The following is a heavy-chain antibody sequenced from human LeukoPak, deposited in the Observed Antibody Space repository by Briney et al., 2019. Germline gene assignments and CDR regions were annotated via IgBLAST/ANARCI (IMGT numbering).Heavy chain of an antibody. CDR2: INHSGST. D-gene: IGHD3-22*01. V-gene: IGHV4-34*01. J-gene: IGHJ4*02. CDR3: ARAAVDGYDSSGLLDY. CDR1: GGSFSGYY. Sequence: SETLSLTCAVYGGSFSGYYWSWIRQPPGKGLEWIGEINHSGSTNYNLSLKSRVTISVDTSKNQFSLKLSSVTAADTAVYYCARAAVDGYDSSGLLDYWGQGTLVTVSS.